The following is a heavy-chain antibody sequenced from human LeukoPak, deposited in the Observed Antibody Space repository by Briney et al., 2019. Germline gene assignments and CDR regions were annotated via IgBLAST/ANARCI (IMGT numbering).Heavy chain of an antibody. J-gene: IGHJ6*03. D-gene: IGHD4/OR15-4a*01. CDR1: GFTFSSYW. Sequence: GGSLRLSCAASGFTFSSYWMSRVRQGPGKGLEWVANIKQDGSEKYYVDSVKGRFTISRDNAKNSLYLQMNSLRAEDTAVYYCARFAVLYYMDVWGKGTTVTVSS. V-gene: IGHV3-7*01. CDR3: ARFAVLYYMDV. CDR2: IKQDGSEK.